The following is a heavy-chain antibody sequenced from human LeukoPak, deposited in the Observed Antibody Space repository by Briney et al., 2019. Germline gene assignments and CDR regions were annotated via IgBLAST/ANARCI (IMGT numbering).Heavy chain of an antibody. J-gene: IGHJ3*02. CDR1: CGSISSGGYY. D-gene: IGHD3-22*01. Sequence: KASETLSLTCTVSCGSISSGGYYWSWIRQFPGNGLEWIGYIYYTGSAYYNPSLESRVTISVDTSRNQFSMKLSSVTAADTAVYFCARAYDNSNNYYFDAFDIWGLGTMVTVSS. CDR3: ARAYDNSNNYYFDAFDI. V-gene: IGHV4-31*03. CDR2: IYYTGSA.